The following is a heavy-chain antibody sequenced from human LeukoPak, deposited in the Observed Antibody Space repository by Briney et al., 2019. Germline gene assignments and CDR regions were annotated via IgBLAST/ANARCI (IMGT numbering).Heavy chain of an antibody. J-gene: IGHJ4*02. CDR3: ARVSEGYSYGLDY. D-gene: IGHD5-18*01. CDR2: IYSGGST. V-gene: IGHV3-66*01. Sequence: GGSLRLSCAASGFTVSSNYMSWVRQAPGKGLEWVSVIYSGGSTYYADSVKGRFTIPRDNSKNTLYLQMNSLRAEDTAVYYCARVSEGYSYGLDYWGQGTLVTVSS. CDR1: GFTVSSNY.